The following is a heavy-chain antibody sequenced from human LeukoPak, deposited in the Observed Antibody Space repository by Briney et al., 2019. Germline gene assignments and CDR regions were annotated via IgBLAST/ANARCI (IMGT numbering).Heavy chain of an antibody. Sequence: PGESLRLSCAASGFTFSSYAMHWVRQAPGQGLEWVANIKEDGSEKYYVDSVKGRFTISRDNAKNSLYLQMNSLRAEDTAVYYCAREGSGLAGSRLTFDYWGQGTLVTVSS. CDR3: AREGSGLAGSRLTFDY. D-gene: IGHD3-3*01. CDR2: IKEDGSEK. V-gene: IGHV3-7*05. CDR1: GFTFSSYA. J-gene: IGHJ4*02.